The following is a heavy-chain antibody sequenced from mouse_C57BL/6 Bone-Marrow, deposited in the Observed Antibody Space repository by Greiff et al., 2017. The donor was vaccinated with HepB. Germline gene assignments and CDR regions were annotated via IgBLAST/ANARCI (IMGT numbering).Heavy chain of an antibody. CDR3: ASRGLYDPYAMDY. CDR1: GYTFTSYW. V-gene: IGHV1-55*01. Sequence: VKLQQPGAELVKPGASVKMSCKASGYTFTSYWITWVKQRPGQGLEWIGDIYPGSGSTNYNEKFKSKATLTVDTSSSTAYMQLSSLTSEDSAVYYCASRGLYDPYAMDYWGQGTSVTVSS. J-gene: IGHJ4*01. CDR2: IYPGSGST. D-gene: IGHD2-3*01.